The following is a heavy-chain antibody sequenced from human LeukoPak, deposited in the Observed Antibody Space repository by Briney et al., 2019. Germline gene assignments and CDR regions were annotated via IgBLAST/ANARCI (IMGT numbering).Heavy chain of an antibody. CDR2: ISSDTTTI. J-gene: IGHJ4*02. Sequence: GGSLRLSCAASGFTFSSYSMNWVRQAPGKGLEWVSYISSDTTTIYYADSVKGRFTISRDNAKNSLYLQMNSLRDEDTAVYYCGRGRAYWGQGTLVSVSS. CDR3: GRGRAY. CDR1: GFTFSSYS. V-gene: IGHV3-48*02.